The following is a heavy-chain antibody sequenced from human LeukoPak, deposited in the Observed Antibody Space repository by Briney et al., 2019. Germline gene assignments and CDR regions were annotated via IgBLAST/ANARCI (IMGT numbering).Heavy chain of an antibody. D-gene: IGHD3-10*01. CDR2: IRYNGNNQ. CDR3: AKDSAFYYIDV. J-gene: IGHJ6*03. V-gene: IGHV3-30*02. Sequence: GGPLRLSCAASGFTFNNYGMHWVRQAPGKGLEGVAFIRYNGNNQYYADSVKGRFTISTDNSKNTLYLQMNSLRADDTAVYYCAKDSAFYYIDVWGKGTTVIISS. CDR1: GFTFNNYG.